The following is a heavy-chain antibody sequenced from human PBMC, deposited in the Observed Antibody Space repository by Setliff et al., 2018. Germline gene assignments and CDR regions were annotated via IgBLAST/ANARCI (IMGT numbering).Heavy chain of an antibody. D-gene: IGHD1-26*01. V-gene: IGHV4-39*01. CDR1: GGSISTYY. CDR3: VRNLWDLDPI. Sequence: SETLSLTCTVSGGSISTYYWGWIRQPPGKGLEWIGTIYYSGSTYYNPSLKSRVTISVDMSKNQFSLKLRSVTAADTAIYYCVRNLWDLDPIWGQETLVTVSS. CDR2: IYYSGST. J-gene: IGHJ4*02.